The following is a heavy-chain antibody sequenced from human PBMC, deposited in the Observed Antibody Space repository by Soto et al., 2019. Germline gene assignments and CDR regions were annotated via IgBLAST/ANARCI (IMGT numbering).Heavy chain of an antibody. D-gene: IGHD2-21*02. J-gene: IGHJ4*02. CDR2: INPSGGST. Sequence: ASVEVSCKASGYTFASNYRQWVRQAPGQGLEWMGIINPSGGSTSYAQKFQGRVTMTRDTSTSTVYMELSSLRSEDTAVYYCAREAGGNSALDYWGQGTLVTVSS. V-gene: IGHV1-46*03. CDR3: AREAGGNSALDY. CDR1: GYTFASNY.